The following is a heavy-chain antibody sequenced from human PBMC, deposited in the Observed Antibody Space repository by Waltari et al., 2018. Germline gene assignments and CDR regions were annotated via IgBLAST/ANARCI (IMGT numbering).Heavy chain of an antibody. Sequence: QGQLVESGGGVVQPGWSLRLTCTASGFIFSNYGMHWVRQAPGKGLEWVAVISFDGLDKRYADSVKGRFTISRDNSKNTLFLELNSLTTDDTGVYFCAKANRHSGQDNWFDPWGHGAPVTVSS. J-gene: IGHJ5*02. V-gene: IGHV3-30*18. CDR1: GFIFSNYG. D-gene: IGHD2-15*01. CDR2: ISFDGLDK. CDR3: AKANRHSGQDNWFDP.